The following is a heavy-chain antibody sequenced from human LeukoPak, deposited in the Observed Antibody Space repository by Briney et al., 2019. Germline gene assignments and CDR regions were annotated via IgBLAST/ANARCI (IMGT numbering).Heavy chain of an antibody. CDR3: ARGGYSYGSDAFDI. Sequence: PSETLSFTCTVSGGSISSYYWSWIRQPAGKGLEWIGRIYTSGSTNYNPSLKSRVTMSVDTSKNQFSLKLSSVTAADTAVYYCARGGYSYGSDAFDIWGQGTMVTVSS. J-gene: IGHJ3*02. V-gene: IGHV4-4*07. D-gene: IGHD5-18*01. CDR2: IYTSGST. CDR1: GGSISSYY.